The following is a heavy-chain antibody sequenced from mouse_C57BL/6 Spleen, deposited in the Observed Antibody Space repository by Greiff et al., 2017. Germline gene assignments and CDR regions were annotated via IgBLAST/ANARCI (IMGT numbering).Heavy chain of an antibody. D-gene: IGHD1-1*01. CDR1: GYTFTSYD. CDR2: IYPRDGST. Sequence: QVTLKESGPELVKPGASVKLSCKASGYTFTSYDINWVKQRPGQGLEWIGWIYPRDGSTKYNEKFKGKATLTVDTSSSTAYMELHSLTSEDSAVYFCARSGGLITTVVADWYFDVWGTGTTVTVSS. V-gene: IGHV1-85*01. J-gene: IGHJ1*03. CDR3: ARSGGLITTVVADWYFDV.